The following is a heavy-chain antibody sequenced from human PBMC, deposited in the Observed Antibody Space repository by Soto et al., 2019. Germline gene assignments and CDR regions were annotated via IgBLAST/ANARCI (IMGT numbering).Heavy chain of an antibody. Sequence: QVKLVQSGAEVKKPGTSMKVSCEASGYTFGTSGISWIRQAPGQGLEWMGWISAYTGNTNYEQKLQDRVTMTTDTSTNTADLEMRRLRSDDTAVYYWARAGHYYDSSGYATWGQGTLVTVSS. CDR2: ISAYTGNT. J-gene: IGHJ5*02. CDR3: ARAGHYYDSSGYAT. CDR1: GYTFGTSG. D-gene: IGHD3-22*01. V-gene: IGHV1-18*01.